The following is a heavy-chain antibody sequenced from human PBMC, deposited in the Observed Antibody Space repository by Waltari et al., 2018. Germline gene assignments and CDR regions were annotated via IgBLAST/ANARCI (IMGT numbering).Heavy chain of an antibody. CDR2: IDWDDEK. Sequence: QVTLKESGPALVKPTQTLTLTCTFSGFSLSTNGMRVSWIRQPPGKALEWLARIDWDDEKFYSTSLRTRLTISKDTSKNQVVLTVTNMGPVDTATYYCARSTGVGPAAKRGAFDYWGQGTLVTVSS. CDR1: GFSLSTNGMR. V-gene: IGHV2-70*04. CDR3: ARSTGVGPAAKRGAFDY. J-gene: IGHJ4*02. D-gene: IGHD2-2*01.